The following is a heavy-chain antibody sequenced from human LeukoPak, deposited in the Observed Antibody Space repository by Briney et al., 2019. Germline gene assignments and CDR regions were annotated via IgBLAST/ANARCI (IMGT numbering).Heavy chain of an antibody. V-gene: IGHV1-2*02. CDR3: ARVYYDSSGLFNRIDP. CDR1: GYTFTGYY. D-gene: IGHD3-22*01. J-gene: IGHJ5*02. CDR2: INPNSGGT. Sequence: ASVKVSCKASGYTFTGYYMHWVRQAPGQGLEWMGWINPNSGGTNYAQKFQGRVTMTRDTSISTAYMELSSLTSDDTAVYYCARVYYDSSGLFNRIDPWGQGTLVSLSS.